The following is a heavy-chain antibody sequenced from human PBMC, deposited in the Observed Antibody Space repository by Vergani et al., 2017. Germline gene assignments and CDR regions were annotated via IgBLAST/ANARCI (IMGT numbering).Heavy chain of an antibody. J-gene: IGHJ3*02. D-gene: IGHD2-2*01. V-gene: IGHV4-59*12. CDR1: GASISSYY. CDR3: ARETRQYCTSTSCLYSFDI. Sequence: QVQLQESGPGLVKPSETLSLTCIVSGASISSYYWSWIRQPPGKGLEWIGYITYSGTTNYNPSLKSRFTISVDTSRNQFSLRLNSVTAADTAVYYCARETRQYCTSTSCLYSFDIWGQGTMVTVSS. CDR2: ITYSGTT.